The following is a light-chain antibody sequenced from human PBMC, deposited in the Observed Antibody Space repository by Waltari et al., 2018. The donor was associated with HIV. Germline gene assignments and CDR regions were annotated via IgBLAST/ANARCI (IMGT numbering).Light chain of an antibody. Sequence: DIVMTQSPGTLSVSPGERATISCKASQTVSGNLAWYQQRPGQSPRLLIYAASTRATDTPPRFIGSGSETDFTLTIGSLQSEDFAIYFGQQYQSGPRTFGQGTKVEIK. CDR2: AAS. V-gene: IGKV3D-15*01. J-gene: IGKJ4*01. CDR1: QTVSGN. CDR3: QQYQSGPRT.